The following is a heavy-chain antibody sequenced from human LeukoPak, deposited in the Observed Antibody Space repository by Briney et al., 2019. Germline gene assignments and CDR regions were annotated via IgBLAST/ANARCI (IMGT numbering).Heavy chain of an antibody. CDR3: ARGATYAYYQDY. J-gene: IGHJ4*02. D-gene: IGHD1-26*01. CDR1: GFTFSSYG. CDR2: ISYDGSNN. Sequence: GGSLRLSCAASGFTFSSYGMHWVRQAPGKGLEWVAVISYDGSNNYYADSVKGRFTISRDNAKNTLYLQMNSLRAEDTAVYYCARGATYAYYQDYWGQGTLVTVSS. V-gene: IGHV3-30*03.